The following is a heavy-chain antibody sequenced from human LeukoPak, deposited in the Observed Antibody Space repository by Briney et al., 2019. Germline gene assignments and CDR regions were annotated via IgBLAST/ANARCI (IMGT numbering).Heavy chain of an antibody. CDR2: ISGSGGST. J-gene: IGHJ4*02. CDR1: GFTFSSYA. CDR3: AKADRILTGDAYFDY. D-gene: IGHD7-27*01. Sequence: PGGSLRLSCAASGFTFSSYAMSWVRQAPGKGLEWVSAISGSGGSTYYADSVRGRFTISRDNSKNTLYLQMNSLRAEDTAVYYCAKADRILTGDAYFDYWGQGTLVTVSS. V-gene: IGHV3-23*01.